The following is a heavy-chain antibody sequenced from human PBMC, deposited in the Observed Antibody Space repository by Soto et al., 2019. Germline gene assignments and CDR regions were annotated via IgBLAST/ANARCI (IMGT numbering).Heavy chain of an antibody. Sequence: PGGSLRLSCAASGFTFSSSWMHWVRQAPGKGLVWVSRINSDGSSTSYADSVKGRFTISRDNAKNTLYLQMISLRAEDTAVYYCARVATGSYNWFDPWGQGTLVTVSS. J-gene: IGHJ5*02. CDR3: ARVATGSYNWFDP. D-gene: IGHD1-26*01. CDR1: GFTFSSSW. V-gene: IGHV3-74*01. CDR2: INSDGSST.